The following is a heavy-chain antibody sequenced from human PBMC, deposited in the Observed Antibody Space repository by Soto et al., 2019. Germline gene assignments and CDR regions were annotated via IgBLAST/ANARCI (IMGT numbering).Heavy chain of an antibody. Sequence: QVQLVQSGAEVKKPGSSVKVSCKASGGTFSSYTISWVRQAPGQGLEWMGRIIPILGIANYAQKFQGRVTLTANKSTSTAYMELSSLRSEDTAVYYCARVMVRGVIMGWGQGTLVTVSS. CDR3: ARVMVRGVIMG. CDR2: IIPILGIA. J-gene: IGHJ4*02. V-gene: IGHV1-69*02. D-gene: IGHD3-10*01. CDR1: GGTFSSYT.